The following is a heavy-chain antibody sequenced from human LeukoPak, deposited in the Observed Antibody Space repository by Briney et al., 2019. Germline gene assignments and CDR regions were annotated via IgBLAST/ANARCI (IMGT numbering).Heavy chain of an antibody. D-gene: IGHD5-24*01. Sequence: SETLSLTCAVYGGSFSRYYWSWIRQSPGKGLEWIAEVDHRGDTNYNPSVKSRVTISVDTSKNQFSLKVRLLSAADTALYYCARGATISETGYFDFWGQGTLVTVSS. CDR1: GGSFSRYY. CDR3: ARGATISETGYFDF. CDR2: VDHRGDT. J-gene: IGHJ4*03. V-gene: IGHV4-34*01.